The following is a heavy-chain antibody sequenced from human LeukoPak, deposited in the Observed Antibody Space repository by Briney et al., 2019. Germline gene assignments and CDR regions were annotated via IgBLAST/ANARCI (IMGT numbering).Heavy chain of an antibody. CDR3: ARGWDRAHPTGFEFDV. Sequence: QPGGSLRLSCAASGFTFSSYAMNWVRQAPGKGLEWVSFISSSGTTINQPDSVKGRFTISRDNAKNSVHLQMDNLRVGDTAVYYCARGWDRAHPTGFEFDVWGQGTLVTVSS. V-gene: IGHV3-48*03. J-gene: IGHJ4*02. D-gene: IGHD1-26*01. CDR2: ISSSGTTI. CDR1: GFTFSSYA.